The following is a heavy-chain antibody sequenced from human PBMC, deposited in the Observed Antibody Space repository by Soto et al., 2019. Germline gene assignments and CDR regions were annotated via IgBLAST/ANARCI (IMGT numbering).Heavy chain of an antibody. Sequence: SGPTLVNPTQTLTLTCTFSGFSLSTSGMCVSWIRQPPGKALEWLALIDWHDDKYYSTSLKTRLTISKDTSKNQVFLTLTNMDPVDTATYYCARIQVGRYFDWQIQDGVFDIWGQGTMVTVSS. CDR3: ARIQVGRYFDWQIQDGVFDI. D-gene: IGHD3-9*01. V-gene: IGHV2-70*01. CDR1: GFSLSTSGMC. J-gene: IGHJ3*02. CDR2: IDWHDDK.